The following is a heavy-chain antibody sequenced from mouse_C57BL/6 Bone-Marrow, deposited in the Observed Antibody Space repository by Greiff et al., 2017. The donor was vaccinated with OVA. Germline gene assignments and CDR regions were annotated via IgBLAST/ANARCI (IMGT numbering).Heavy chain of an antibody. CDR3: ARSYYGRDYFDY. CDR2: IYPGSGNT. J-gene: IGHJ2*01. V-gene: IGHV1-76*01. CDR1: GYTFTDYY. Sequence: VQLQQSGAELVRPGASVKLSCKASGYTFTDYYINWVKQRPGQGLEWIARIYPGSGNTYYNEKFKGKATLTAEKSSSTAYMQLSSLTSEDSAVYFCARSYYGRDYFDYWGQGTTLTVSS. D-gene: IGHD1-1*01.